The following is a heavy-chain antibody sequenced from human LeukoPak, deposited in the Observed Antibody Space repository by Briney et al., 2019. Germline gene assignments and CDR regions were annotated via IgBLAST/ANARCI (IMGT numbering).Heavy chain of an antibody. CDR3: AKWGPYDILTGRIN. Sequence: GGSLRLSCAASGFTFSSYWMRWGRQAPGKGLEWVANIKPDESEKYYVGSVQGRFTISRDNAKNSLYPPMNSLRAEDTAVYYCAKWGPYDILTGRINWGQGTLVTVSS. J-gene: IGHJ4*02. CDR1: GFTFSSYW. D-gene: IGHD3-9*01. CDR2: IKPDESEK. V-gene: IGHV3-7*03.